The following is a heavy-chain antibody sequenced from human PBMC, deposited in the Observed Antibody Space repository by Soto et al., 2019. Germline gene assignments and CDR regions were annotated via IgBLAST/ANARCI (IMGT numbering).Heavy chain of an antibody. CDR1: GFTFSSYS. J-gene: IGHJ5*02. CDR2: ISTTSTYT. CDR3: ASPHWFDP. V-gene: IGHV3-21*01. Sequence: RLSCAASGFTFSSYSMNWVRQAPGKGLEWVSSISTTSTYTYYADSVKGRFTISRDNAKNSLYLQMNSLRAEDTAVYYCASPHWFDPWGQGTLVTVSS.